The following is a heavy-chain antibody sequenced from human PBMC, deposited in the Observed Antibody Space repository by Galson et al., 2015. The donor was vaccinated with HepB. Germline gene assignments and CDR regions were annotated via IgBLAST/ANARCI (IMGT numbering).Heavy chain of an antibody. CDR2: IIPIFGTA. V-gene: IGHV1-69*01. D-gene: IGHD3-10*01. Sequence: FSSYAISWVRQAPGQGLEWMGGIIPIFGTANYAQKFQGRVTITADESTSTAYMELSSLRSEDTAVYYCARVSSARREAFDYWGQGTLVTVSS. CDR3: ARVSSARREAFDY. CDR1: FSSYA. J-gene: IGHJ4*02.